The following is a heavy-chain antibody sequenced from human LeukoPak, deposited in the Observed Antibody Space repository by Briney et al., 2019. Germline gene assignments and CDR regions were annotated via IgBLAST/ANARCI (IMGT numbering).Heavy chain of an antibody. CDR3: ARDGYSSGWSDY. V-gene: IGHV1-69*04. J-gene: IGHJ4*02. Sequence: SVNVSFKSSGCTFSSYAISWLRQPAGQGLAWVGMIIPILGIANYAQKIQGSITITADKPPSTAHMELSRLRSEDTAVYYCARDGYSSGWSDYWGQGTLVTVSS. D-gene: IGHD6-19*01. CDR2: IIPILGIA. CDR1: GCTFSSYA.